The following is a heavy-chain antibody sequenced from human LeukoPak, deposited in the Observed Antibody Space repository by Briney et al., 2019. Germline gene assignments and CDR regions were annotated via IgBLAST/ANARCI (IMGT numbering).Heavy chain of an antibody. V-gene: IGHV4-59*02. CDR1: GGSVTSYY. D-gene: IGHD3-22*01. Sequence: SETLSLTCTVSGGSVTSYYWSWIRQPPGKGLEWIGYVYYGGTTNYNPSVRSRVTISVDKSKNQFSLTLTSVTAADTAVYYCARVTGYIVEDYFDYWGQGTLVTVSS. J-gene: IGHJ4*02. CDR2: VYYGGTT. CDR3: ARVTGYIVEDYFDY.